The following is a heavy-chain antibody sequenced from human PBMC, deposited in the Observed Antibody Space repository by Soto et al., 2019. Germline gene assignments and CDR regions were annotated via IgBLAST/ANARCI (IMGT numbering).Heavy chain of an antibody. V-gene: IGHV2-5*02. D-gene: IGHD2-21*02. J-gene: IGHJ4*02. CDR3: ARGTGGGNSCYFDY. CDR2: IYWDDDK. CDR1: GFSLTTSGVG. Sequence: QITLKESGPTLVNPTQTLTLTCTFSGFSLTTSGVGVGWIRQPPGKALEWLALIYWDDDKRYSPSLKSRLTITKDTSKNQVVLTMTNIDPVDTATYYCARGTGGGNSCYFDYWGQGTLVTVSS.